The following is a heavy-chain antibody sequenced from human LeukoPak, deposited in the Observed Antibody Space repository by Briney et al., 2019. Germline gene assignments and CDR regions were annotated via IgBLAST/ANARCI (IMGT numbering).Heavy chain of an antibody. V-gene: IGHV3-30*04. CDR2: ISYDGSHK. D-gene: IGHD3-16*01. CDR1: GFTFSSYA. CDR3: ARGKGEYFDY. J-gene: IGHJ4*02. Sequence: QAGGSLRLSCAASGFTFSSYAMHWVRQAPGKGLEWVAVISYDGSHKYYADSVKGRFTISRDNSKNTLYLQMNSLRAEDTAVYYCARGKGEYFDYWGQGTLVTVSS.